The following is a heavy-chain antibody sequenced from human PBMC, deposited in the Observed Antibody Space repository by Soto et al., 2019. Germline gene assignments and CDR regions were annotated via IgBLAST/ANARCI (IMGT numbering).Heavy chain of an antibody. Sequence: AGGSLRLSCSASGFTFSSYAMHWVRQAPGKGLEYVSAINSNGGSTYYADSVKGRFTISRDNSKNTLYLQMSSLRAEDTAVYYCVKILQYSYGLPHWGQGTLVTVSS. J-gene: IGHJ4*02. CDR1: GFTFSSYA. CDR3: VKILQYSYGLPH. V-gene: IGHV3-64D*06. CDR2: INSNGGST. D-gene: IGHD5-18*01.